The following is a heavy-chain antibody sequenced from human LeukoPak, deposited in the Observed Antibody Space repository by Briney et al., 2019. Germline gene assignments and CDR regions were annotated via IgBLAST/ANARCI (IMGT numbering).Heavy chain of an antibody. D-gene: IGHD2-15*01. J-gene: IGHJ4*02. CDR2: INPNSGGT. Sequence: ASVKVSCKASGYTFTGYYMHWVRQAPGQGLEWMGWINPNSGGTNYAQKFQGRVTMTRDTSISTAYMELRSLRSDDTAVYYCARDLFSVGISRGSCYDYWGQGTLVTVSS. V-gene: IGHV1-2*02. CDR3: ARDLFSVGISRGSCYDY. CDR1: GYTFTGYY.